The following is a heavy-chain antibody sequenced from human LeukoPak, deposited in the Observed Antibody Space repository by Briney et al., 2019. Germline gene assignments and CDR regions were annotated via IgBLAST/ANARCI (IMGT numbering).Heavy chain of an antibody. D-gene: IGHD3-22*01. CDR2: INPSGGGT. Sequence: ASVKVSCKASGYTFTSYYIHWVRLAPGQGLEWMGIINPSGGGTTYAQKFQGRVTMTRNTSISTAYMELSSLRSEDTAVYYCARAPLFANYDGANWGQGTLVTVSS. CDR1: GYTFTSYY. J-gene: IGHJ4*02. CDR3: ARAPLFANYDGAN. V-gene: IGHV1-46*01.